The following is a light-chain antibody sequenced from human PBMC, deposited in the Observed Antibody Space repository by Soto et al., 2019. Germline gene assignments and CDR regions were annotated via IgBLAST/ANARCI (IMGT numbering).Light chain of an antibody. Sequence: EIVMTQCAATMSVSPGERATLSGGDIPRVSSNLAWYQPTPGQANRLLIYGASTRATGIPARFSGSGSGTEFTITVSNLQSEDFAVYYCQLYNNLPPAFGPGTKVEIK. CDR2: GAS. CDR1: PRVSSN. J-gene: IGKJ1*01. CDR3: QLYNNLPPA. V-gene: IGKV3-15*01.